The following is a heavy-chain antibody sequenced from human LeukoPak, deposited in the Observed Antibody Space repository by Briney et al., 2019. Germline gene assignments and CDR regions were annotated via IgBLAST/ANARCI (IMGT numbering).Heavy chain of an antibody. V-gene: IGHV3-7*03. CDR3: ARAPVTSCSGVLCYPFDY. J-gene: IGHJ4*02. CDR1: GFTFSSYW. D-gene: IGHD2-15*01. Sequence: GGSLRLSCAASGFTFSSYWMTWVRQTPGKGLEWVANIKPDGSEKYYVDSVKGRFTISRDNAKNSLYLQMNSLRAEDAAVYYCARAPVTSCSGVLCYPFDYWGQGTLVTVSS. CDR2: IKPDGSEK.